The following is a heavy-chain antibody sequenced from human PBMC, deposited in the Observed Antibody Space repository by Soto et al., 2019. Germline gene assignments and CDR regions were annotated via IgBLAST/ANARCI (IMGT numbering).Heavy chain of an antibody. Sequence: ASVKVSCKASGGTFSSYAISWVRQAPGQGLEWMGGIIPIFGAANYAQKFQGRVTITADESTSTAYMELSSLRSEDTAVYYCARSYSSGSFGGYWGQGTLVTVSS. D-gene: IGHD3-22*01. J-gene: IGHJ4*02. CDR2: IIPIFGAA. CDR3: ARSYSSGSFGGY. CDR1: GGTFSSYA. V-gene: IGHV1-69*13.